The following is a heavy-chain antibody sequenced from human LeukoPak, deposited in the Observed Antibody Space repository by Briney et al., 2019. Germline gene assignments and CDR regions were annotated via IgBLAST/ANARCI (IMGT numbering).Heavy chain of an antibody. CDR2: INPNSGGT. D-gene: IGHD5-18*01. CDR3: ASFLGYSYGWDY. Sequence: ASVKVSFKASGYTFTGYCMHWVRQAPGQGLEWMGWINPNSGGTNYAQKFQGRVTMTRDTSISTAYMELSRLRSDDTAVYYCASFLGYSYGWDYWGQGTLVTVSS. J-gene: IGHJ4*02. CDR1: GYTFTGYC. V-gene: IGHV1-2*02.